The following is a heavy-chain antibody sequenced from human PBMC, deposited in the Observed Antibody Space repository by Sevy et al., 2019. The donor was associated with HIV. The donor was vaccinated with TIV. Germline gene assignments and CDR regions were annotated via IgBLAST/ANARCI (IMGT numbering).Heavy chain of an antibody. V-gene: IGHV1-2*02. CDR2: INPKSGGT. D-gene: IGHD2-2*02. Sequence: ASVKVSCKASGYTFTDYYIHWVRQAPGQGLEWMGWINPKSGGTNYAQKFHGRVTMTRDTSISTAYMELSRLRSDDTTLYYGERVVEPAGIDPYYYGVDVWGPGATVTVSS. CDR3: ERVVEPAGIDPYYYGVDV. J-gene: IGHJ6*02. CDR1: GYTFTDYY.